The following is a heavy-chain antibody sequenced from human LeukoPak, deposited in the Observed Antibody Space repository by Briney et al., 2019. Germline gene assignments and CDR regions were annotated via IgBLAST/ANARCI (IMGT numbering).Heavy chain of an antibody. CDR3: ARDQEGFDY. J-gene: IGHJ4*02. CDR1: GYTFTSNY. V-gene: IGHV1-46*01. CDR2: IYPRDGST. Sequence: ASVKVSCEASGYTFTSNYIHWVRQAPGQGLEWMGMIYPRDGSTSYAQKFQGRVTVTRDTSTSTVHMELSGLRSEDTAVYYCARDQEGFDYWGQRTLATVSS.